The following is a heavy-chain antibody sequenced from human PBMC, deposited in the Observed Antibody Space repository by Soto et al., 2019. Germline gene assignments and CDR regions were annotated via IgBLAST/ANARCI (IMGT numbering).Heavy chain of an antibody. CDR1: GFTFSSYG. Sequence: QVQLVESGGGVVQPGRSLRLSCAASGFTFSSYGMHWVRQAPGKGLEWVALIWYDGSNKYYADSVKGRFTISRDNSKNTLYRQMNSRRAEDTAVYYCAREGEIVATMGRYYFDYWGQGTLVTVSS. V-gene: IGHV3-33*01. J-gene: IGHJ4*02. CDR3: AREGEIVATMGRYYFDY. D-gene: IGHD5-12*01. CDR2: IWYDGSNK.